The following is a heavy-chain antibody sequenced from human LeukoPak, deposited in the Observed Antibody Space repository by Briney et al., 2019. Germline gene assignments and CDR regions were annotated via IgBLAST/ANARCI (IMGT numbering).Heavy chain of an antibody. CDR3: ATIAPVRSEVDF. CDR2: IIPIFGTA. V-gene: IGHV1-69*06. J-gene: IGHJ4*02. CDR1: GGTFSSYA. Sequence: ASVKVSCKASGGTFSSYAISWVRQAPGQGLEWMGGIIPIFGTANYAQKFQGRVTITADKSTSTAYMELSSLRSEDTALYYCATIAPVRSEVDFWGQGTLVTVSS.